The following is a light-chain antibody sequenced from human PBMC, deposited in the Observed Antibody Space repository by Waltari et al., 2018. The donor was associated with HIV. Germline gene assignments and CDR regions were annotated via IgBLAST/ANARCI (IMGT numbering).Light chain of an antibody. CDR1: SSDVGSYNL. V-gene: IGLV2-23*02. CDR2: EVN. Sequence: QSALTQPASVSGSPGQSITISCTGASSDVGSYNLVSWYQQHPGKAPKVMIYEVNKRPSGVSNRFSGSKSGNTASLTISGLHTEDEADYFCCSYSGTTTYVFGTGTKVTVL. CDR3: CSYSGTTTYV. J-gene: IGLJ1*01.